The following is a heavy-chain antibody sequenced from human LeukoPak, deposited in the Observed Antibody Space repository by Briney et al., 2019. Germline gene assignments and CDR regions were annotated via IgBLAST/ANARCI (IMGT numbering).Heavy chain of an antibody. Sequence: PGRSLRLSCAASGFTVSSNYMSWVRQAPGKGLEWVSIIYSGGSTYYADSVKGRFTISRHNSKSTLYLQMNSLRAEDTAVYYCAREVGGSAFDIWGQGTMVTVSS. CDR2: IYSGGST. CDR3: AREVGGSAFDI. CDR1: GFTVSSNY. V-gene: IGHV3-53*04. J-gene: IGHJ3*02. D-gene: IGHD3-16*01.